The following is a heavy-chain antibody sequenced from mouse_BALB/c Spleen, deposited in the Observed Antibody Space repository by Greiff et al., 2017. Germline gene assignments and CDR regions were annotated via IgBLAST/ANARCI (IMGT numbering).Heavy chain of an antibody. V-gene: IGHV1-9*01. CDR1: GYTFSSYW. J-gene: IGHJ3*01. CDR2: ILPGSGST. CDR3: ARGGFITTAQAWFAY. D-gene: IGHD1-2*01. Sequence: QVQLQQSGAELMKPGASVKISCTATGYTFSSYWIEWVKQRPGHGLEWIGEILPGSGSTNYNEKFKGKATFTADTSSNTAYMQLSSLTSEDSAVYYCARGGFITTAQAWFAYWGQGTLVTVSA.